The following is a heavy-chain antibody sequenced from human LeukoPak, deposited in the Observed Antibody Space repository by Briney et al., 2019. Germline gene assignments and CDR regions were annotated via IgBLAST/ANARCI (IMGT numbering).Heavy chain of an antibody. V-gene: IGHV3-30*02. CDR2: IRYDGSNK. D-gene: IGHD2-2*01. CDR1: GYTFTGYY. Sequence: SCKASGYTFTGYYMHWVRQAPGKGLEWVAFIRYDGSNKYYADSVKGRFTISRDNSKNTLYLQMNSLRAEDTAVYYCAKDLFYSSTSPFDYWGQGTLVTVSS. J-gene: IGHJ4*02. CDR3: AKDLFYSSTSPFDY.